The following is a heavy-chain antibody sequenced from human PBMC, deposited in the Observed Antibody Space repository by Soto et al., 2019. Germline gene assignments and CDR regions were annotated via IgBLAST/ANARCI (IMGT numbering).Heavy chain of an antibody. CDR2: TYYRSKWYN. V-gene: IGHV6-1*01. Sequence: PSQTLSLTCAISGDSVSSNSAAWNWIRQSPSRGLEWLGRTYYRSKWYNDYAVSVKSRITINPETSKNQFSPQLNSGTPEDTAVYYCARVRETDTEEIAFDIWGQGTMVTVSS. D-gene: IGHD2-2*02. J-gene: IGHJ3*02. CDR1: GDSVSSNSAA. CDR3: ARVRETDTEEIAFDI.